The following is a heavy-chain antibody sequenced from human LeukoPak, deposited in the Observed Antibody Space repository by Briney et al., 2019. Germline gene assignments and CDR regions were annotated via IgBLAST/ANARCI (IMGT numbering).Heavy chain of an antibody. CDR2: LYHTGSA. CDR1: GGSISSNNYY. J-gene: IGHJ4*02. D-gene: IGHD3-16*02. Sequence: SETLSLTCTVSGGSISSNNYYWGRIRQPPGKGLEWIGSLYHTGSAYYNPSLKSRVTISMDVSKNHFSLKLSSVTAADTAVYYCARTSDYVWGSYRSHSFDSWGQGTLVTVSS. CDR3: ARTSDYVWGSYRSHSFDS. V-gene: IGHV4-39*02.